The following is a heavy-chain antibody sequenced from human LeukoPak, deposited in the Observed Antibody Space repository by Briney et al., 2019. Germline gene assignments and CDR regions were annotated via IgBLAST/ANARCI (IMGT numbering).Heavy chain of an antibody. V-gene: IGHV1-2*02. CDR2: INPNSGGT. CDR1: RYIFTGYY. CDR3: ARGVRCSDFDY. Sequence: ASVKVSCNASRYIFTGYYMRSVRQAPGQGLEWMGWINPNSGGTNYAQKFQGRVTMTRDTSISTAYMELSRLRSDDTAVYYCARGVRCSDFDYWGQGTLVTVSS. D-gene: IGHD4-17*01. J-gene: IGHJ4*02.